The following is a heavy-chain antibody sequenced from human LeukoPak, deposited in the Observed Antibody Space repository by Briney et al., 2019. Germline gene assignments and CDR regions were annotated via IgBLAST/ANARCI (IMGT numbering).Heavy chain of an antibody. Sequence: GGSLRLSCAASGFTFSSYAMSWVRQAPGKGLEWVSAISGSGGSTYYADSVKGRFTISRDNSKNTLYLQMNSLRAEDTAVYYCAKGHYDYGDQARVYYFDYWGQGTLVTVSS. J-gene: IGHJ4*02. CDR3: AKGHYDYGDQARVYYFDY. CDR2: ISGSGGST. CDR1: GFTFSSYA. V-gene: IGHV3-23*01. D-gene: IGHD4-17*01.